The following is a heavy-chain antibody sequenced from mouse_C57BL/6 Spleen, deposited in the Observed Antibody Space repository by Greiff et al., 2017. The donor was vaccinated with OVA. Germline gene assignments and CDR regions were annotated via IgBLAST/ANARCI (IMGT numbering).Heavy chain of an antibody. V-gene: IGHV1-77*01. Sequence: VNLVESGAELVKPGASVKISCKASGYTFTDYYINWVKQRPGQGLEWIGKIGPGSGSTYYNEKFKGKATLTADKSSSTAYMQLSSLTSEDSAVYFCARSPSTTTRDYYAMDYWGQGTSVTVSS. D-gene: IGHD2-10*02. CDR1: GYTFTDYY. CDR2: IGPGSGST. J-gene: IGHJ4*01. CDR3: ARSPSTTTRDYYAMDY.